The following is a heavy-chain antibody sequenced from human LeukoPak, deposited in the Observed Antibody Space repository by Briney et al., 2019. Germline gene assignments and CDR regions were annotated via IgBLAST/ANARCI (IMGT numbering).Heavy chain of an antibody. CDR2: MNPNSGNT. CDR3: ARGLAAAVPTGY. D-gene: IGHD6-13*01. CDR1: GYTFTSYD. Sequence: ASVKVSCKASGYTFTSYDINWVRQATGQGLEWMGWMNPNSGNTGYAQKFQGRVTMTRNTSISTVYMELSSLRSEDTAVYYCARGLAAAVPTGYWGQGTLVTVSS. V-gene: IGHV1-8*01. J-gene: IGHJ4*02.